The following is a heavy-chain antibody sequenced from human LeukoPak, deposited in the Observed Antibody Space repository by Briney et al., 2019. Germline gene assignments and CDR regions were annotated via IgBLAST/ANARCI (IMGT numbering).Heavy chain of an antibody. J-gene: IGHJ4*02. D-gene: IGHD3-10*01. CDR2: IYWDDDK. Sequence: SGPTLVKPTQSLTLTCTFSGFSLSTSGVGVGWIRQPPGKALEWLALIYWDDDKRYSPSLKSRLTITKDTSKNQVVLTMTNMDPVDTATYYCAHLGSGITMVRGVISWGQGTLVTVSS. V-gene: IGHV2-5*02. CDR1: GFSLSTSGVG. CDR3: AHLGSGITMVRGVIS.